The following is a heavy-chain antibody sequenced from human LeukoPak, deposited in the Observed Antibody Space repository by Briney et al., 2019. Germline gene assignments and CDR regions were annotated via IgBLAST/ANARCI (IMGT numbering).Heavy chain of an antibody. CDR3: ARAYGSGPDYMDV. D-gene: IGHD3-10*01. J-gene: IGHJ6*03. CDR2: IIPIIGTA. V-gene: IGHV1-69*01. Sequence: SVKVSCKASGGTFSSYAISWVRQAPGQGLEWMGGIIPIIGTANYAQKFQGRVTITADESTSTAYMELSSLRSGDTAVYYCARAYGSGPDYMDVWGKGTTVTVSS. CDR1: GGTFSSYA.